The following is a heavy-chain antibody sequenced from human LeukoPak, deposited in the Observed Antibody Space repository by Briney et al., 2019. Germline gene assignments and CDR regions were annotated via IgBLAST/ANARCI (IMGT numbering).Heavy chain of an antibody. CDR3: ARGDPYGDYAIDY. CDR2: IYSSSST. D-gene: IGHD4-17*01. CDR1: GFTVSSNY. Sequence: PGGSLRLSCAASGFTVSSNYMSWARQAPGKGLEWVSVIYSSSSTYYANSVKGRFTISRDNPKNPLCLQMSSLRAEDTAVYYCARGDPYGDYAIDYWGQGALVTVSS. J-gene: IGHJ4*02. V-gene: IGHV3-53*01.